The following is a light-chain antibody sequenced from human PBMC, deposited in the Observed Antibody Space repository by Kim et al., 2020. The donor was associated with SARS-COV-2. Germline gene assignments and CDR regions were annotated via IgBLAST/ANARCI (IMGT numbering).Light chain of an antibody. CDR1: QTISCNY. J-gene: IGKJ1*01. V-gene: IGKV3-20*01. Sequence: PGEQPPPPCTARQTISCNYLAWYQPPPGQSPSVLIHGASSRATGIPDRFSGSGSGTDFTLTISRLEPEDCSVYYCQQYGGSPWTFGHGTQVDIK. CDR2: GAS. CDR3: QQYGGSPWT.